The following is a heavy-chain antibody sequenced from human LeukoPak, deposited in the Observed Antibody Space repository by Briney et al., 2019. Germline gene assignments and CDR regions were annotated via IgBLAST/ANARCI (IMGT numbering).Heavy chain of an antibody. CDR3: ARDSSSRTYYYYYYMDV. CDR1: GGSISSYY. D-gene: IGHD6-13*01. Sequence: PSETLSLTCTVSGGSISSYYWSWIRQPPGKGLEWIGYIYYSGSTNYNPSLKSRVTISVDTSKNQFSLKLSSVTAADTAVYCCARDSSSRTYYYYYYMDVWGKGTTVTVSS. V-gene: IGHV4-59*01. CDR2: IYYSGST. J-gene: IGHJ6*03.